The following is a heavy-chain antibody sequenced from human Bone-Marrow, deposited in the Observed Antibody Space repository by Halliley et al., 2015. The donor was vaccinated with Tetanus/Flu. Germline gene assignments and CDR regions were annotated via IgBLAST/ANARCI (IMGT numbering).Heavy chain of an antibody. Sequence: SLRLSCTASGFRFSDYWMIWVRQAPGKGLEWVAKVNPDGSVKTYVDSATGRFTISRDNSKSSLYLQMNTLRAEDTAMYYCATDLPWSFAYWGQGSLVTV. CDR3: ATDLPWSFAY. CDR1: GFRFSDYW. J-gene: IGHJ4*02. CDR2: VNPDGSVK. V-gene: IGHV3-7*03.